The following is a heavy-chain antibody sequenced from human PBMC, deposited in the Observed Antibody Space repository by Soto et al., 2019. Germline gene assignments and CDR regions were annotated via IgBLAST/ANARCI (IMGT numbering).Heavy chain of an antibody. J-gene: IGHJ4*02. Sequence: PGGSLRLSCTASGFTFGDYAMSWFRQAPGKGLEWVGFIRSKAYGGTTEYAASVKGRFTVSRDDSKSIAYLQMNSLKTEDTAVYYCSRVERSGASLYFDYWGQGTLVTVSS. CDR2: IRSKAYGGTT. D-gene: IGHD6-25*01. CDR3: SRVERSGASLYFDY. CDR1: GFTFGDYA. V-gene: IGHV3-49*03.